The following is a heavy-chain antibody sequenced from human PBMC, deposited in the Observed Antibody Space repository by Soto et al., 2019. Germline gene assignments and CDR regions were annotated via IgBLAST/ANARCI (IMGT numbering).Heavy chain of an antibody. Sequence: ASETLSLTCTVSGGSTSSSSYYWGWIRQPPGKGLEWIGSIYYSGSTYYNPSLKSRVTISVDTSKNQFSLKLSSVTAADTAVYYCARQLPLPAYCSSTSCASRAFGIWGHGTMVTVSS. D-gene: IGHD2-2*01. CDR1: GGSTSSSSYY. CDR2: IYYSGST. J-gene: IGHJ3*02. CDR3: ARQLPLPAYCSSTSCASRAFGI. V-gene: IGHV4-39*01.